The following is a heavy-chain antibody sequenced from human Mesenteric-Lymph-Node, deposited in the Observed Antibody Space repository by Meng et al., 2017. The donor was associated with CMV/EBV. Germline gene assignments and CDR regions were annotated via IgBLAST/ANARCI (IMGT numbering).Heavy chain of an antibody. CDR3: ARDAALMVRGVRRYYYGMDV. J-gene: IGHJ6*02. CDR1: GFTFSTYA. D-gene: IGHD3-10*01. V-gene: IGHV3-23*01. Sequence: GGSLRLSCEASGFTFSTYAMSWVRQPPGKGLEWVSAISGGSDGGRAFYADSVKGRFTISRDNAKNSLYLQMNSLRAEDTAVYYCARDAALMVRGVRRYYYGMDVWGQGTTVTVSS. CDR2: ISGGSDGGRA.